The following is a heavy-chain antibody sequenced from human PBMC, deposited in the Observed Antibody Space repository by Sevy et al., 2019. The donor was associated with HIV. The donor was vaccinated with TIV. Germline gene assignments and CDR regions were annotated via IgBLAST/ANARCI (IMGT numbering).Heavy chain of an antibody. CDR1: GFTFSSYW. CDR2: IKQDGSEK. Sequence: GGSLRLSCAASGFTFSSYWMSWVRQAPGKGLEWVANIKQDGSEKYYVDSVKGRFTISRDNAKNSLYLQMNSLRAEDTAVYYCARAVIAYDYVWASSSSTTYYYYGMDVWGQGTTVTVSS. D-gene: IGHD3-16*01. J-gene: IGHJ6*02. V-gene: IGHV3-7*01. CDR3: ARAVIAYDYVWASSSSTTYYYYGMDV.